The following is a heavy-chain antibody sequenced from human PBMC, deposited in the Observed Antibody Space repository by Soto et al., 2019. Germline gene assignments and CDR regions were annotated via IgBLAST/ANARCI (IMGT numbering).Heavy chain of an antibody. D-gene: IGHD2-2*01. J-gene: IGHJ4*02. Sequence: EVQLLESGGGLAQSGGSLRLSCAASGFTFSNYDMSWVRQAPGKGLEWVSIIRDSGVGAYYADSVKGRFTISRDNSKNTVYLQMNSLRAEDTALYYCARVAPYCSTTTCYIDSWGQGTLVTVSS. CDR2: IRDSGVGA. V-gene: IGHV3-23*01. CDR1: GFTFSNYD. CDR3: ARVAPYCSTTTCYIDS.